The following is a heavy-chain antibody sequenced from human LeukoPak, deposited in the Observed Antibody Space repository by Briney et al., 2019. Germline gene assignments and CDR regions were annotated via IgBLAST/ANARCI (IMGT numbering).Heavy chain of an antibody. CDR1: GFTFSSYA. J-gene: IGHJ6*02. V-gene: IGHV3-74*01. CDR2: INTDGSST. CDR3: ARPQRKSYYYGMDV. Sequence: GGSLRLSCAASGFTFSSYAMHWVRQPPGKGLVWVSRINTDGSSTSYADSVKGRFTISRDNAKNSPYLQMNSLRAEDTAVYYCARPQRKSYYYGMDVWGQGTTVTVSS.